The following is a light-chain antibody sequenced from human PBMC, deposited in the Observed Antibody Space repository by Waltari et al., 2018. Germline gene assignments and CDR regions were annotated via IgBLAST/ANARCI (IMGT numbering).Light chain of an antibody. CDR2: AAS. J-gene: IGKJ2*01. CDR1: QGISSY. Sequence: AIRMTQSPSSLSASTGDRVTITCRASQGISSYLAWYQQKPGKAPKLLIYAASTLQSGVPSRFSGSGSGTDFTLTISCLQSEDFATYYCHQYNHWPTFTFGQGTKLQIE. CDR3: HQYNHWPTFT. V-gene: IGKV1-8*01.